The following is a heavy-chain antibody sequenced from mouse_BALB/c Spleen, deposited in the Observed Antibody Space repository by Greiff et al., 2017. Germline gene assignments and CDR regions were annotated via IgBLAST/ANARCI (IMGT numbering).Heavy chain of an antibody. Sequence: EVKLVESGGGLVQPGGSRKLSCAASGFTFSSFGMHWVRQAPEKGLEWVAYISSGSSTIYYADTVKGRFTISRDNPKNTLFLQMTSLRSEDTAMYYCARGLYYDYDPYYAMDYWGQGTSVTVSS. CDR1: GFTFSSFG. D-gene: IGHD2-4*01. CDR3: ARGLYYDYDPYYAMDY. CDR2: ISSGSSTI. V-gene: IGHV5-17*02. J-gene: IGHJ4*01.